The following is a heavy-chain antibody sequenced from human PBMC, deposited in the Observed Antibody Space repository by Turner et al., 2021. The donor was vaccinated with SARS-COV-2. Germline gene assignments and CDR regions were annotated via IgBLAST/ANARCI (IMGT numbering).Heavy chain of an antibody. CDR1: GFTFSSYA. V-gene: IGHV3-23*01. CDR3: AKADRIMIVVVITLFDY. Sequence: EVQLLESGGGLVKPGGSLRLSCAAPGFTFSSYAMSWVRQAPGKGLEWVSAISGSGGSTYYADSVKGRFTISRDNSKNTLYLQMNSLRAEDTAVYYCAKADRIMIVVVITLFDYWGQGTLVTVSS. D-gene: IGHD3-22*01. J-gene: IGHJ4*02. CDR2: ISGSGGST.